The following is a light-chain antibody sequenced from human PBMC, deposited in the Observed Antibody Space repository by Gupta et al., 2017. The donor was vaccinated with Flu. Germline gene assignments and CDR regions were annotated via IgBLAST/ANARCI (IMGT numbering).Light chain of an antibody. J-gene: IGKJ2*01. CDR1: QNIGSK. Sequence: EILLTQSPATLSVSPGERATLSCRASQNIGSKLAWYQQKPGQSPRLLIYGASTRAAGIPARFGGSGYGTDFTLTVSSRQSEDFAVYYCQRYEDLPQYTFGQGTKMEMK. CDR2: GAS. V-gene: IGKV3-15*01. CDR3: QRYEDLPQYT.